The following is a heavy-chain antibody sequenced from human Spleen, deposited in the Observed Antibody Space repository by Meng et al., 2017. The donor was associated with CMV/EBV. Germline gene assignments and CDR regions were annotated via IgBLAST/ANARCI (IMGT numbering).Heavy chain of an antibody. CDR2: ISGSGGST. CDR3: AKGGGITMIVVVIRYYFDY. J-gene: IGHJ4*02. D-gene: IGHD3-22*01. Sequence: GESLKISCAASGFTFSSYAMSWVRQAPGKGLEWVSAISGSGGSTYYADSVKGRFTISRDNSKNTLYLQMNSLRAEDTAVYYCAKGGGITMIVVVIRYYFDYWGQGTLVTVS. V-gene: IGHV3-23*01. CDR1: GFTFSSYA.